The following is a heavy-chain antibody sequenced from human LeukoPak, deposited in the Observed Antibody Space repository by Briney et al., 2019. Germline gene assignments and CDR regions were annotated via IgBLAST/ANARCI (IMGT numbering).Heavy chain of an antibody. V-gene: IGHV4-39*01. CDR2: TYYSGST. J-gene: IGHJ4*02. D-gene: IGHD1-26*01. Sequence: SETLSLTCTVSGGSISSSSYYWGWIRQPPGKGLEWIGSTYYSGSTYYNPSLKSRVTISVDTSKNQFSLKLSSVTAADTAVYYCARHKNSGSYYFDYWGQGTLVTVSS. CDR1: GGSISSSSYY. CDR3: ARHKNSGSYYFDY.